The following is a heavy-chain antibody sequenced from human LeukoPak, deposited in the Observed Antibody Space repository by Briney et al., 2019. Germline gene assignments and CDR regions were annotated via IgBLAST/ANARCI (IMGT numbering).Heavy chain of an antibody. CDR3: ARGGYCTSTICYGEYFHH. V-gene: IGHV3-48*03. CDR2: ISSSGSTI. CDR1: GFTFSSYE. J-gene: IGHJ1*01. D-gene: IGHD2-2*01. Sequence: GGSLRLSCAASGFTFSSYEMNWVRQAPGKGLEWVSYISSSGSTIYYADSVKGRFTISRDKAQNSLYLQMSSLRAEDTAVYYCARGGYCTSTICYGEYFHHWGQGTLVTVSS.